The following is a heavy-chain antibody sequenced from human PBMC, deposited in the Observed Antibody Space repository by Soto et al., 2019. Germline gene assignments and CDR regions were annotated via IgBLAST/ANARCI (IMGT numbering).Heavy chain of an antibody. CDR2: ISYDGSNT. D-gene: IGHD3-22*01. Sequence: PGGSLRLSCAASGFTFSSYGMHWVRQAPGKGLEWVAVISYDGSNTYYADSVKGRFTISRDNSKNTLHLQMNSLRAEDTAVYYCAKDRVYDSSGPDYWGQGTLVTVSS. V-gene: IGHV3-30*18. CDR1: GFTFSSYG. J-gene: IGHJ4*02. CDR3: AKDRVYDSSGPDY.